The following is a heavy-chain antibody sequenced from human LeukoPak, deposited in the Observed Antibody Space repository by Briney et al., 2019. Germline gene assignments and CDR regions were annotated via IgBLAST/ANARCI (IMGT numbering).Heavy chain of an antibody. CDR3: GKNRYSGSLSPFDI. D-gene: IGHD1-26*01. Sequence: GGSLRLSCAASGFTFSSYAMHWVRQAPGKGLEWVAVISYDGSNKYYADSVKGRFTISRDNSKNTLYLQMNSLRAEDAAVYYCGKNRYSGSLSPFDIWGQGTMVTVSS. CDR2: ISYDGSNK. V-gene: IGHV3-30-3*01. CDR1: GFTFSSYA. J-gene: IGHJ3*02.